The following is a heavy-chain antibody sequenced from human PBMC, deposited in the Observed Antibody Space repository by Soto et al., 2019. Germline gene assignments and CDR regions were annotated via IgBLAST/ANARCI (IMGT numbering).Heavy chain of an antibody. V-gene: IGHV3-30*18. CDR1: GFTFSSYG. Sequence: QVQLVESGGGVVQPGRSLRLSCAASGFTFSSYGMHWVRQAPGKGLEWVAVISYDGSNKYYADSVKGRFTISRDNSKNPLDLQMNSLRGEDTAVYYCAKFHWDLLWFGESDAFDIWGQGTMVTVSS. D-gene: IGHD3-10*01. CDR3: AKFHWDLLWFGESDAFDI. J-gene: IGHJ3*02. CDR2: ISYDGSNK.